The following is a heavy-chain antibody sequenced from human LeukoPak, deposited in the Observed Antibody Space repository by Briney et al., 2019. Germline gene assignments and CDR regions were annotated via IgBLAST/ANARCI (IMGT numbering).Heavy chain of an antibody. CDR3: ARGAVLWFGELLLGWFDP. D-gene: IGHD3-10*01. Sequence: ASETLSLTCTVSGGSISSYYWSWIRQPPGKGLEWMGYIYYSGSTNYNPSLKSRVTISVDTSKNQFSLKLSSVTAADTAVYYCARGAVLWFGELLLGWFDPWGQGTLVTVSS. CDR2: IYYSGST. CDR1: GGSISSYY. V-gene: IGHV4-59*08. J-gene: IGHJ5*02.